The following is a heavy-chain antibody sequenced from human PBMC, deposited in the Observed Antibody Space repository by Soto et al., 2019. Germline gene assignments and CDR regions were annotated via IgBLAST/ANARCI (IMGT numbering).Heavy chain of an antibody. CDR1: GYTFTGYY. V-gene: IGHV1-2*04. D-gene: IGHD2-2*01. J-gene: IGHJ4*02. CDR2: INPNSGGT. CDR3: ARSRGFSDCSSTSCRPPNDFDY. Sequence: GASVKVSCKASGYTFTGYYMHWVRQAPGQGLEWMGWINPNSGGTNYAQKFQGWVTMTRDTSISTAYMELSRLRSDDTAVYYCARSRGFSDCSSTSCRPPNDFDYWGQGTLVTVSS.